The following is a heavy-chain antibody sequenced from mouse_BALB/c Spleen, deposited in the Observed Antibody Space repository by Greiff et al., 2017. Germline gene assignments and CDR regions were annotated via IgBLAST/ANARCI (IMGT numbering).Heavy chain of an antibody. V-gene: IGHV5-6-5*01. J-gene: IGHJ4*01. Sequence: EVNLVESGGGLVKPGGSLKLSCAASGFTFSSYAMSWVRQTPEKRLEWVASISSGGSTYYPDSVKGRFTISRDNARNILYLQMSSLRSEDTAMYYCARWLLNYAMDYWGQGTSVTVSS. CDR3: ARWLLNYAMDY. CDR1: GFTFSSYA. D-gene: IGHD2-3*01. CDR2: ISSGGST.